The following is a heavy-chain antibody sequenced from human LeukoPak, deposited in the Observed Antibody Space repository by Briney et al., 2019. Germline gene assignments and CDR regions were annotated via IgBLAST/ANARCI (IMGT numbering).Heavy chain of an antibody. D-gene: IGHD3-22*01. J-gene: IGHJ5*02. CDR1: GFTFSDYY. V-gene: IGHV3-11*01. Sequence: GGSLRLSCAASGFTFSDYYMSWIRQAPGKGLEWVSYISSSGSTIYYTDSVKGRFTISRDNAKNSLYLQMNSLRAEDTAVYYCAGDSSGYYLGYNWLDPWGQGTLVTVSS. CDR2: ISSSGSTI. CDR3: AGDSSGYYLGYNWLDP.